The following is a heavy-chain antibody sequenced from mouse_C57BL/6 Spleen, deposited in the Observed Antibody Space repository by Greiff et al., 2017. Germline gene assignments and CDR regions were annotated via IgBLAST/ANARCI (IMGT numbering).Heavy chain of an antibody. CDR2: IYPGDGDT. CDR1: GYAFSSSW. CDR3: ARDYYGNAYSIDY. V-gene: IGHV1-82*01. Sequence: VQLQQSGPELVKPGASVKISCKASGYAFSSSWMTWVQQRPGKGLEWVGRIYPGDGDTNYTGKFKGTATLTADKSSSTAYLQLSRLSSEDSAVYFCARDYYGNAYSIDYWGQGTSLTVSS. D-gene: IGHD1-1*01. J-gene: IGHJ2*02.